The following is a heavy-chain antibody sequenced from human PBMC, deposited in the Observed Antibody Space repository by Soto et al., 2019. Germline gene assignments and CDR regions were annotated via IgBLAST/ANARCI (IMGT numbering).Heavy chain of an antibody. CDR1: GFTVSSNY. Sequence: HPGGSLRLSCAASGFTVSSNYMSWVRQAPGKGLEWVSVIYSGGSTYYADSVKGRFTISRDNSKNTLYLQMNSLRAEDTAVYYCAREYYDSSGPLYAFDIWGQGTMVTVSS. CDR3: AREYYDSSGPLYAFDI. J-gene: IGHJ3*02. CDR2: IYSGGST. D-gene: IGHD3-22*01. V-gene: IGHV3-53*01.